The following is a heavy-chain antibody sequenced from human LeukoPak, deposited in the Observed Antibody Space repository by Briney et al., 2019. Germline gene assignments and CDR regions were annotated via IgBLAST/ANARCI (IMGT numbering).Heavy chain of an antibody. CDR1: GGSISSYY. D-gene: IGHD1-26*01. V-gene: IGHV4-59*05. Sequence: SETLSLTCIVSGGSISSYYWSWIRQPPGEGLEWIGSIYYSGSTYYNPSLKSRVTISVDTSKNQFSLKLSSVTAADTAVYYCARLVGSYFDYWGQGTLVTVSS. CDR3: ARLVGSYFDY. CDR2: IYYSGST. J-gene: IGHJ4*02.